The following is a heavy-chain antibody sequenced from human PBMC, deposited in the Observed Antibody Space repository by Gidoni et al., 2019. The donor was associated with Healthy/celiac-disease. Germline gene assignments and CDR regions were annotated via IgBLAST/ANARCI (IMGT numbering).Heavy chain of an antibody. CDR2: IYYSGST. Sequence: QVQLQESGPGLVKPSQTLSLTCTVSGGSISSGGYYWSWIRQHPGKGLEWIGYIYYSGSTYYNPSLKSRVTIAVDTSKNQFSLKLSSVTAADTAVYYCASWGLDYYDSSGYYEDYWGQGTLVTVSS. V-gene: IGHV4-31*03. CDR3: ASWGLDYYDSSGYYEDY. CDR1: GGSISSGGYY. J-gene: IGHJ4*02. D-gene: IGHD3-22*01.